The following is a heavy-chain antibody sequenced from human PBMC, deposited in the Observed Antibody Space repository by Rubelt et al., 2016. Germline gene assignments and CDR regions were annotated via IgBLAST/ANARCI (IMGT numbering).Heavy chain of an antibody. Sequence: QVQLQQWGAGLLKPSETLSLTCAVYGGSFSGHYWSWIRQPPGKGLEWIGEIDHSGSTNNNPSLKSRVTISVDTSKNQFSLKLSSVTAADTAVYYCARERRYSRTLFDYWGQGTLVTVSS. CDR1: GGSFSGHY. CDR3: ARERRYSRTLFDY. J-gene: IGHJ4*02. V-gene: IGHV4-34*01. D-gene: IGHD5-18*01. CDR2: IDHSGST.